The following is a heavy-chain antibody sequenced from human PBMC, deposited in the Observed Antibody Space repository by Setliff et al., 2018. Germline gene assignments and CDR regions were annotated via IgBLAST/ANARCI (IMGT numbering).Heavy chain of an antibody. CDR1: GGSFSSYA. CDR2: IIPIFGTA. D-gene: IGHD6-19*01. CDR3: ARGPSGWSSATSRYYFYMDV. J-gene: IGHJ6*03. V-gene: IGHV1-69*13. Sequence: SVKVSCKASGGSFSSYAIIWVRQAPGQGLELMGGIIPIFGTADYAQKFQGKVIITADGSTCTAYMELTSLRSDDAAVYYCARGPSGWSSATSRYYFYMDVWGKGTTVTVSS.